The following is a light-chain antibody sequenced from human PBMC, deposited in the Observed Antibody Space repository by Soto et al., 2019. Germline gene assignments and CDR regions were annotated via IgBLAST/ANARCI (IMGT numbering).Light chain of an antibody. CDR3: QQADSLPLVT. J-gene: IGKJ1*01. V-gene: IGKV1-12*01. CDR1: QDISTW. CDR2: AAS. Sequence: IRMTQSPSSLSASTGDRVTITCRASQDISTWLAWYQQKPGKAPKLLIYAASSLFSGVPSRFSGSGSGTDFTLTISSLQPEDFATYYCQQADSLPLVTFGQGTKVDIK.